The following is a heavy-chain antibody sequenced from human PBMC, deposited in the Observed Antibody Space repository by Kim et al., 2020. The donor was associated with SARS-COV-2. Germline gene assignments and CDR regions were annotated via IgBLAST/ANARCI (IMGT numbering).Heavy chain of an antibody. D-gene: IGHD3-10*01. CDR1: GFTFSDYY. CDR3: ARDGGMGYYYGSGCYSNWCYP. J-gene: IGHJ5*02. V-gene: IGHV3-11*05. Sequence: GGSLRLSCAASGFTFSDYYMSWIRQAPGKGLEWVSYISSSSSYTNYADSVKGRFTISRDNAKNSLYLQMNSLRAEDTAVSYCARDGGMGYYYGSGCYSNWCYPWGQGNLVTVSS. CDR2: ISSSSSYT.